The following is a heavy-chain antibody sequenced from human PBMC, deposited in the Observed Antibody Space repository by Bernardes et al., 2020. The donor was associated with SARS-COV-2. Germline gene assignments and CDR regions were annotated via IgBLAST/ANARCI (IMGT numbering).Heavy chain of an antibody. J-gene: IGHJ4*02. D-gene: IGHD6-13*01. CDR1: GYSFTGYY. Sequence: ASVKVSCKASGYSFTGYYMHWVRQAPGQGLEWMGWINPNSGGTNYAQKFQGRVTMTRDTSISTAYMELSRLRSDDTAVYYCARDLLSQQLAVLDYWGQGTLVTVSA. V-gene: IGHV1-2*02. CDR2: INPNSGGT. CDR3: ARDLLSQQLAVLDY.